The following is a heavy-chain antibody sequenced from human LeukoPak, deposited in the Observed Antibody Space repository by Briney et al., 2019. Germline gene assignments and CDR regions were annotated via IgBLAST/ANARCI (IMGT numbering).Heavy chain of an antibody. D-gene: IGHD2-15*01. Sequence: GASVKVSCKASGYTFTSYGFSWVRQAPGQGLEWMGWISAYNGNTNYAQKLQGRVTMTTDTSTSTAYMELRSLTSDDTAVYYCAGGCSGGDCYLGYNWFDHWGQGTLVTVSS. J-gene: IGHJ5*02. CDR2: ISAYNGNT. V-gene: IGHV1-18*01. CDR1: GYTFTSYG. CDR3: AGGCSGGDCYLGYNWFDH.